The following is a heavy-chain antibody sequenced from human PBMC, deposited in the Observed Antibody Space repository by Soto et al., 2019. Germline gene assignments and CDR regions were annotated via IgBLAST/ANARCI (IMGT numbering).Heavy chain of an antibody. Sequence: GSLRLSCAASGVTFSGSAMHWVRQASGKGLEWVGRIRSKANSYATAYAASVKGRFTISRDDSKNTAYLQMNSLKTEDTAVYYCKGSYYDSSGYYYEFRDYWGQGTLVTVSS. CDR2: IRSKANSYAT. CDR3: KGSYYDSSGYYYEFRDY. J-gene: IGHJ4*02. V-gene: IGHV3-73*01. CDR1: GVTFSGSA. D-gene: IGHD3-22*01.